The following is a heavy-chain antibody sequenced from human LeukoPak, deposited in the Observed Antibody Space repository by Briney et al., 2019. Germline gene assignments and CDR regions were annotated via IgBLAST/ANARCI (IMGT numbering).Heavy chain of an antibody. Sequence: SVKVSCKASGGTFSSYAISWVRQAPGQGLEWMGGIIPIFGTANYAQRFQGRVTITADESTSTAYMELSSLRSEDTAVYYCARVPRESEPGDDYWGQGTLVTVSS. CDR2: IIPIFGTA. V-gene: IGHV1-69*13. J-gene: IGHJ4*02. D-gene: IGHD1-14*01. CDR1: GGTFSSYA. CDR3: ARVPRESEPGDDY.